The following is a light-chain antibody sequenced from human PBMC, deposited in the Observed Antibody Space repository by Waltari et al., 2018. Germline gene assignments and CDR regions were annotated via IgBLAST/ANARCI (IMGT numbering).Light chain of an antibody. CDR1: QDVKNY. V-gene: IGKV1D-8*01. J-gene: IGKJ1*01. CDR3: QQNYAFPRT. CDR2: TAT. Sequence: VIWVTQSPSLLSASTGDTVSITCRTSQDVKNYFAWYRQKPGKAPELLIYTATFLQTGVPSRFSGSGAGTDFTLTITSLQSEDFATDFCQQNYAFPRTFGQGTKVEVK.